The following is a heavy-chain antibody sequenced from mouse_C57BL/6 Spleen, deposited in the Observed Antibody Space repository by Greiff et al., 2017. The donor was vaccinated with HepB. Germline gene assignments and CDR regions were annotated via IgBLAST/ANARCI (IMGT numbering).Heavy chain of an antibody. CDR1: GFTFSSYT. V-gene: IGHV5-9*01. J-gene: IGHJ1*03. Sequence: EVKLMESGGGLVKPGGSLKLSCAASGFTFSSYTMSWVRQTPEKRLEWVATISGGGGNTYYPDSVKGRFTISRDNAKNTLYLQMSSLRSEDTALYYCARDGYDVSQWYFDGWGTGTPSTVSS. CDR3: ARDGYDVSQWYFDG. CDR2: ISGGGGNT. D-gene: IGHD2-2*01.